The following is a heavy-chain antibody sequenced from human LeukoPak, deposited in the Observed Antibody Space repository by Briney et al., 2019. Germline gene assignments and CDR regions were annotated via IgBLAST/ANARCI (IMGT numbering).Heavy chain of an antibody. CDR1: GFTFSSYW. V-gene: IGHV3-7*01. J-gene: IGHJ6*03. CDR3: AREVAGPYYYYYYMDV. Sequence: GGSLRLSCAASGFTFSSYWMSWVRQAPGKGLEWVANIKEDGSREYYVDSVKGRFTISRDNAKNSLYLQMNSLRAEDTAVYYCAREVAGPYYYYYYMDVWGKGTTVTVSS. D-gene: IGHD6-19*01. CDR2: IKEDGSRE.